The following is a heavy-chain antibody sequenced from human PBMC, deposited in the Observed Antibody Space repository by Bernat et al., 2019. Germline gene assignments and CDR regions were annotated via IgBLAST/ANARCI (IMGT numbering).Heavy chain of an antibody. CDR2: IIPIFGTA. J-gene: IGHJ6*03. Sequence: QVQLVQSGAEVKKPGSSVKVSCKASGGTFSSYAISWVRQAPGQGLEWMGGIIPIFGTANYAQKFQGRVTITADKSTSTAYMELSSLRSEDTAVYYCARGTRMTIFGVVMSPHYMDVWGKGTTVTVSS. CDR1: GGTFSSYA. V-gene: IGHV1-69*06. D-gene: IGHD3-3*01. CDR3: ARGTRMTIFGVVMSPHYMDV.